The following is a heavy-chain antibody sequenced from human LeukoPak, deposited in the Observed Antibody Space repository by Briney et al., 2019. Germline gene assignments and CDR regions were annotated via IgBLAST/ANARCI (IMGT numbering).Heavy chain of an antibody. CDR3: ARVFARGVIITYYFDY. CDR1: GYTFTSYG. Sequence: ASVKVSCKASGYTFTSYGISWVRQAPGQGLEWMEWISAYNGNTNYAQKLQGRVTMTTDTSTSTAYMELRSLRSDDTAVYYCARVFARGVIITYYFDYWGQGTLVTVSS. J-gene: IGHJ4*02. CDR2: ISAYNGNT. V-gene: IGHV1-18*04. D-gene: IGHD3-10*01.